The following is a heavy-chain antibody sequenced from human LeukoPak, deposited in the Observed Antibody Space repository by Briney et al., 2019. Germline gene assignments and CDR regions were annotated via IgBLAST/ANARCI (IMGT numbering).Heavy chain of an antibody. J-gene: IGHJ4*02. D-gene: IGHD6-19*01. CDR1: GGSISSSSYY. CDR3: ARGIAVDYFDY. CDR2: IYYSGST. V-gene: IGHV4-39*01. Sequence: SETLSLTCTVSGGSISSSSYYWGCIPQPPGKGLEWIGNIYYSGSTYYNPSLKSRVTISVDTSKNQFSLKLSSVTAADTAVYYCARGIAVDYFDYWGQGTLVTVSS.